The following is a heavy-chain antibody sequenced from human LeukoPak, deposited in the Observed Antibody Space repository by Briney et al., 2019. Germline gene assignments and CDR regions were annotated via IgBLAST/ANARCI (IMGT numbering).Heavy chain of an antibody. CDR3: ARDHRKGAASGYDSGY. CDR2: ISAYNGNT. CDR1: GYTFTSYG. Sequence: ASVKVSCKASGYTFTSYGISWVRQAPGQGLEWMGWISAYNGNTNYAQKLQGRVTMTTDTSTSTAYMELRSLRSDDTAVYYCARDHRKGAASGYDSGYWGQGTLVTVSS. D-gene: IGHD5-12*01. J-gene: IGHJ4*02. V-gene: IGHV1-18*01.